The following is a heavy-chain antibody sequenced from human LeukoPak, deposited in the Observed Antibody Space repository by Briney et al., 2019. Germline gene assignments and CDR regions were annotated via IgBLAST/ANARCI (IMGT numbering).Heavy chain of an antibody. J-gene: IGHJ6*02. CDR3: ATHTAMVSNYYYGMDV. CDR1: GYSFTSYW. Sequence: GESLQISCKGSGYSFTSYWIGWLRQMPGKGLEWMGIIYPGDSDTRYSPSFQGQVTISADKSISTAYLQWSSLKASDTAMYYCATHTAMVSNYYYGMDVWGQGTTVTVSS. V-gene: IGHV5-51*01. D-gene: IGHD5-18*01. CDR2: IYPGDSDT.